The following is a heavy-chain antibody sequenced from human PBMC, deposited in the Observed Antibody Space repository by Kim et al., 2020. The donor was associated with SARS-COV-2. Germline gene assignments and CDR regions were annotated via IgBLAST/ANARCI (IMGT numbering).Heavy chain of an antibody. D-gene: IGHD5-12*01. CDR2: IKQDGSEK. V-gene: IGHV3-7*01. CDR3: ARAPPGNSGYDHYYYGMDV. J-gene: IGHJ6*02. CDR1: GFTFSSYW. Sequence: GGSLRLSCAASGFTFSSYWMSWVRQAPGKGLEWVANIKQDGSEKYYVDSVKGRFTISRDNAKNSLYLQMNSLRAEDTAVYYCARAPPGNSGYDHYYYGMDVWGQGTTVTVSS.